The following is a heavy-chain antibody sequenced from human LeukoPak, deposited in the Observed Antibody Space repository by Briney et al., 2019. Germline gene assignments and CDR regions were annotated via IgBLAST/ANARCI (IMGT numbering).Heavy chain of an antibody. J-gene: IGHJ6*02. CDR3: ARDPVTGTTPSPDYGMDV. CDR2: ISAYNGNT. V-gene: IGHV1-18*01. CDR1: GYTFTSYG. Sequence: ASVKVSCKASGYTFTSYGISWVRQAPGQGLEWMGWISAYNGNTNYAQKLQGRVTRTTDTSTSTAYMELRSLRSDDTAVYYCARDPVTGTTPSPDYGMDVWGQGTTVTVSS. D-gene: IGHD1-20*01.